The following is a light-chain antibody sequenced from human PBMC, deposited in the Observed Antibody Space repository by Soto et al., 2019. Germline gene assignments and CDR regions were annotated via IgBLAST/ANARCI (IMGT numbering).Light chain of an antibody. CDR3: SSYPSSSTYV. Sequence: QCALTQPASVSGSPGQSITISCTGTSSDVGGSNYVSWYQQHPGKSPKLIIYDVSNRPSGVSNRFSGSQSGNTASLTISGLQAEDEADYYCSSYPSSSTYVFGTGTKLTVL. CDR1: SSDVGGSNY. V-gene: IGLV2-14*01. CDR2: DVS. J-gene: IGLJ1*01.